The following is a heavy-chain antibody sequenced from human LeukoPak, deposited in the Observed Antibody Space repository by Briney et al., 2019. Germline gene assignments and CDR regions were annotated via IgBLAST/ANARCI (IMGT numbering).Heavy chain of an antibody. CDR1: GFTFSSYA. V-gene: IGHV3-30-3*01. J-gene: IGHJ4*02. Sequence: GGSLRLSCAASGFTFSSYAMHWVRQAPGKGLEWVAVISYDGSNKYYADSVKGRFTISRDNSKNTLYLQMNSLRAEDTAEYCCARENGYNFDYWGQGTLVTVSS. CDR3: ARENGYNFDY. D-gene: IGHD5-24*01. CDR2: ISYDGSNK.